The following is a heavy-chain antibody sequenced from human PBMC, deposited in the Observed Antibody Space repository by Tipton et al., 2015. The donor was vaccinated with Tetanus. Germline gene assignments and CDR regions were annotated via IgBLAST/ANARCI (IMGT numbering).Heavy chain of an antibody. CDR3: ARSYGDPFLFRLDY. J-gene: IGHJ4*02. Sequence: TLSLTCTVSGGSINDYYWGRIRQHPGMGLEWIGHISHSGSASNNPSLKSRVTISLDTPKNQFSLTLRSVTASDTAVYYCARSYGDPFLFRLDYWGQGALVTVPS. CDR1: GGSINDYY. D-gene: IGHD4-17*01. V-gene: IGHV4-59*07. CDR2: ISHSGSA.